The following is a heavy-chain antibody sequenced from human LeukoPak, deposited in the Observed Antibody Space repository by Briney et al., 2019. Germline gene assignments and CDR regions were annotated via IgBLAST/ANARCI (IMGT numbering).Heavy chain of an antibody. J-gene: IGHJ4*02. CDR1: GGTFSSYA. V-gene: IGHV1-69*13. Sequence: ASVKVSCKASGGTFSSYAISWVRQAPGLGLEWMGGIIPIFGTANYAQKFQGRVTITADESTSTAYMELSSLRSEDTAVYYCARVPRLLWLTHFDYWGQGTLVTVSS. D-gene: IGHD3-10*01. CDR3: ARVPRLLWLTHFDY. CDR2: IIPIFGTA.